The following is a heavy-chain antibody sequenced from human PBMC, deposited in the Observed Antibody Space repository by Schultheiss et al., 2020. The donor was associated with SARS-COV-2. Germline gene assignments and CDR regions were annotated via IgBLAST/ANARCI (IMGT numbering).Heavy chain of an antibody. Sequence: GGSLRLSCAASGFTFSSYAMHWVRQAPGKGLEWVAVIWYDGSNEYYADSVKGRFTISRDNSKNTLYLQMNSLRAEDTAVYYCARDRVSSGRPDWFDPWGQGTLVTVSS. CDR1: GFTFSSYA. D-gene: IGHD6-19*01. CDR2: IWYDGSNE. J-gene: IGHJ5*02. V-gene: IGHV3-33*08. CDR3: ARDRVSSGRPDWFDP.